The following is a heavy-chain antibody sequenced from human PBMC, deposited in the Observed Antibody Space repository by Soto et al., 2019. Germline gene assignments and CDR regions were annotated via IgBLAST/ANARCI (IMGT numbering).Heavy chain of an antibody. Sequence: QVQLVQSGAEVKKPGASVKVSCKASGYTFTSYGISWVRQAPGQGLEWMGWISAYNGNTNYAQEGQGRVTMTADTSTSPAYMERRSLRSDDTAVYCGARFYGSGRYYPTDPWGQGTLVTVPP. J-gene: IGHJ5*02. CDR1: GYTFTSYG. D-gene: IGHD3-10*01. CDR2: ISAYNGNT. CDR3: ARFYGSGRYYPTDP. V-gene: IGHV1-18*01.